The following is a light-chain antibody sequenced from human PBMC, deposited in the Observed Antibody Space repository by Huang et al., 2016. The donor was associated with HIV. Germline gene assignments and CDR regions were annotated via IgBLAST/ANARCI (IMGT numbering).Light chain of an antibody. Sequence: ETVMTQSPVTLFVSPGDRASLSCRSSQIVSSHLAWYQQKPGQAPRLRIYAASTRATGVPARFSGSGAGTEFTLTISTLQSEDSAVYYCQQYNDFRSTFGPGTRVEIK. CDR2: AAS. V-gene: IGKV3-15*01. CDR1: QIVSSH. J-gene: IGKJ3*01. CDR3: QQYNDFRST.